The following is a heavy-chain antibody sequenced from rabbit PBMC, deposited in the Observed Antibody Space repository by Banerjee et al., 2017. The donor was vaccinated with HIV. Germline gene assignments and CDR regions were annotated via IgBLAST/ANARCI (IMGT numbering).Heavy chain of an antibody. Sequence: QSLEESGGDMVKPGASLTLTCTASGFSFSSSYYMCWVRQAPGKGPEWIGCIYPDGSGSTAYATWAKGRFSISKTSSTTVTLQMTSLTAADTATYFCARSNSSYDFGMDLWGQGTLVTVS. V-gene: IGHV1S40*01. D-gene: IGHD8-1*01. CDR1: GFSFSSSYY. CDR3: ARSNSSYDFGMDL. CDR2: IYPDGSGST. J-gene: IGHJ6*01.